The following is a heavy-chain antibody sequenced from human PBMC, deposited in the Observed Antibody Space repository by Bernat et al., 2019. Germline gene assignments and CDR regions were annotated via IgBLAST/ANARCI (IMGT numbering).Heavy chain of an antibody. D-gene: IGHD6-19*01. Sequence: EVQLVESGGGLVQPGGSLRLSCAASGFTFSSYEMNWVRPAPGKGLEWVSYISSSGSTIYYADSVKGRFTISRDNAKNSLYLQMNSLRAEDTAVYYCARNDLRDSSGWYYFDYWGQGILVTVSS. J-gene: IGHJ4*02. CDR1: GFTFSSYE. CDR2: ISSSGSTI. CDR3: ARNDLRDSSGWYYFDY. V-gene: IGHV3-48*03.